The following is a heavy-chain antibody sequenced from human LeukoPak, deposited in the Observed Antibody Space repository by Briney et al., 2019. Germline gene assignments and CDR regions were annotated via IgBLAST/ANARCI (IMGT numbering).Heavy chain of an antibody. CDR3: ARGSISGWGSWFDP. CDR2: IYYSGST. D-gene: IGHD6-19*01. J-gene: IGHJ5*02. Sequence: SETLSLTCTVSGGSISSSSYYWGWIRQPPGKGLEWIGYIYYSGSTNYNPSLKSRVTISVDTSKNQFSLKLSSVTAADTAVYYCARGSISGWGSWFDPWGQGTLVTVSS. CDR1: GGSISSSSYY. V-gene: IGHV4-61*05.